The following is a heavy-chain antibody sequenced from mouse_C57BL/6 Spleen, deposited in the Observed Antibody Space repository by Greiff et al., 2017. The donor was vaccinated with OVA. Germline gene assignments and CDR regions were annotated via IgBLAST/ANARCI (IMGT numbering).Heavy chain of an antibody. Sequence: VQLQQPGAELVMPGASVKLSCKASGYTFTSYWMHWVKQRPGQGLEWIGEIDPSDSYTNYNQKFKGKSTLTVDKSSSTAYMQLSSLTSEDSAVYYCARRYYGYDAMDYWGQGTSVTVSS. J-gene: IGHJ4*01. CDR2: IDPSDSYT. CDR1: GYTFTSYW. CDR3: ARRYYGYDAMDY. V-gene: IGHV1-69*01. D-gene: IGHD2-1*01.